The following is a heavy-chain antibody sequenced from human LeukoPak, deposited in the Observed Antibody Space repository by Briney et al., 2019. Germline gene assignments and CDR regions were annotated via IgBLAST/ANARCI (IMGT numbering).Heavy chain of an antibody. CDR1: GFTFSDYY. CDR2: ISSSSSYT. Sequence: GSLTVSCAASGFTFSDYYMSWIRQAPGKGLEWVSYISSSSSYTNYADSVKGRFTISRDNAKNSLYLQMNSLRAEDTAVYYCARDVYGSGSYPYYYYYGMDVWGQGNTGSVSS. J-gene: IGHJ6*02. CDR3: ARDVYGSGSYPYYYYYGMDV. D-gene: IGHD3-10*01. V-gene: IGHV3-11*05.